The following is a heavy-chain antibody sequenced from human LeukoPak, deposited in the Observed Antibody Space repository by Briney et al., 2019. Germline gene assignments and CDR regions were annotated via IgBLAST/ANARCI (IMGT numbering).Heavy chain of an antibody. V-gene: IGHV3-21*01. J-gene: IGHJ4*02. Sequence: GGSLRLSCVASGLTFSNYAMSWVRQAPGKGLEWVSSISSGGSYIYYADSVKGRFTISRDNVKNSLYLQMNSLRAEDTAVYYCASDYSSIWPREYWGQGALVTVSS. D-gene: IGHD6-13*01. CDR3: ASDYSSIWPREY. CDR2: ISSGGSYI. CDR1: GLTFSNYA.